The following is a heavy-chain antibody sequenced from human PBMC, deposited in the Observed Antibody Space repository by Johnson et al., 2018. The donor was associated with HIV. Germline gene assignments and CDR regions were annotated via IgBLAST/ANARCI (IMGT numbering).Heavy chain of an antibody. CDR1: GFTFSSYD. CDR2: IGTAGDT. Sequence: VQLVESGGGLIQPGGSLRLSCAASGFTFSSYDMHWVRQATGKGLEWVSAIGTAGDTYYPGSVKGRFTISRENAKNSLYLQMNSLRAEDTALYFCARGKGAAAGLDAFDMWGQGIMVSVSS. J-gene: IGHJ3*02. CDR3: ARGKGAAAGLDAFDM. V-gene: IGHV3-13*01. D-gene: IGHD6-13*01.